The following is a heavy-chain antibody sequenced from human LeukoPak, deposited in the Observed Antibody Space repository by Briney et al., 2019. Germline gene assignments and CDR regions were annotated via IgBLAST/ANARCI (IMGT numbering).Heavy chain of an antibody. D-gene: IGHD2-21*01. Sequence: GGSLRLSCAASGFTFSSYAMHWVRQAPGKGLEWVATINPDGNKKGVADSVRGRFTISRDDAENSLYLQMNSLKAEDTAVYYCARDFAYKKFDYWGQGTLVTVSS. V-gene: IGHV3-7*03. J-gene: IGHJ4*02. CDR1: GFTFSSYA. CDR2: INPDGNKK. CDR3: ARDFAYKKFDY.